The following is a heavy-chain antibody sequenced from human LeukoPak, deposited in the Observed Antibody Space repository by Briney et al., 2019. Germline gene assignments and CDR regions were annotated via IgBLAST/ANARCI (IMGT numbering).Heavy chain of an antibody. J-gene: IGHJ3*02. V-gene: IGHV1-69*05. Sequence: SVKVSCKASGGTFSSYAISWVRQAPGQGLEWMGGIIPIFGTANYAQKFQGRVTITTDESTSTAYMELSSLRSEDTAVYYCVRDGAMCSSTSCYNAFDIWGQGTMVTVSS. CDR3: VRDGAMCSSTSCYNAFDI. CDR2: IIPIFGTA. D-gene: IGHD2-2*02. CDR1: GGTFSSYA.